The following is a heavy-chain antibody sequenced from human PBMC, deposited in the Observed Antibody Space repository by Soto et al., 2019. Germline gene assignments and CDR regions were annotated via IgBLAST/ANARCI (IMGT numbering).Heavy chain of an antibody. CDR3: ARDLFRCRGGSCSHYGMDV. V-gene: IGHV3-30-3*01. CDR1: GFTFSSYA. Sequence: QVPLVESGGGVVQPGRSLRRSCAASGFTFSSYAMHWVRQAPGKGLDWVAVISYDGSNKYYDDSVQGRFTISINNDKNTRSLRMNSLRAEDKAVYYCARDLFRCRGGSCSHYGMDVWGQGSTVTFSS. J-gene: IGHJ6*02. CDR2: ISYDGSNK. D-gene: IGHD2-15*01.